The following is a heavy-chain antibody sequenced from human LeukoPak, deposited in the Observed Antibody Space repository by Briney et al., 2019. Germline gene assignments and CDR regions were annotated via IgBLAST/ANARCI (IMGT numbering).Heavy chain of an antibody. Sequence: GGSLRLSCAASGFTFSAYSMSWVRQAPGKGLEWVGFIRSKGSGGTIEYAASVKGRFTLSRDDSKSIVSLQMNSLQSEDTAVYYCVKGRTRADSWGQGTLVTASS. D-gene: IGHD3-3*01. CDR1: GFTFSAYS. CDR2: IRSKGSGGTI. CDR3: VKGRTRADS. V-gene: IGHV3-49*04. J-gene: IGHJ4*02.